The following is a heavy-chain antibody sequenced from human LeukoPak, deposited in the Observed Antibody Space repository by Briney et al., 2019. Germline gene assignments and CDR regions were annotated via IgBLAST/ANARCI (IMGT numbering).Heavy chain of an antibody. CDR3: ARDNIAVADFDY. V-gene: IGHV3-30-3*01. CDR2: ISYDGSNK. D-gene: IGHD6-19*01. J-gene: IGHJ4*02. Sequence: GRSLRLSCAASGSTFSSYAMHWVRQAPGKGLEWVAVISYDGSNKYYADSVKGRFTISRDNSKNTLYLQMNSLRAEDTAVYCCARDNIAVADFDYWGQGTLVNVSS. CDR1: GSTFSSYA.